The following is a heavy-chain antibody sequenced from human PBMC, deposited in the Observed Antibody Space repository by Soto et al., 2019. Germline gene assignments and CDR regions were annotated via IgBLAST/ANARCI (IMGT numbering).Heavy chain of an antibody. D-gene: IGHD3-9*01. J-gene: IGHJ4*02. CDR2: INAGNGKT. V-gene: IGHV1-3*01. CDR3: ARGILTGYYFDY. Sequence: ASVKVSCKASGFTFPDYAIHWLRQAPGQGLEWMGWINAGNGKTKYSQNFQGRFTITRDTSATTTYLDVSSLRSEDTAVYFCARGILTGYYFDYWGQGTLVTVSS. CDR1: GFTFPDYA.